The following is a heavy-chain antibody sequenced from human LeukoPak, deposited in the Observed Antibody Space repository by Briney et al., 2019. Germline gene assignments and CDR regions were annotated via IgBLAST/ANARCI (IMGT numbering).Heavy chain of an antibody. D-gene: IGHD5-18*01. CDR2: IYYSGST. CDR3: AKTPDLYSSNPQFDY. CDR1: GGSISSSSYC. Sequence: SETLSLTCTVSGGSISSSSYCWGWIRQPPGKGLEWIGSIYYSGSTYCNPSLKSRVTMSVDTSKNQFSLKLSSVTAADTAVYYCAKTPDLYSSNPQFDYWGQGTLVTVSS. J-gene: IGHJ4*02. V-gene: IGHV4-39*01.